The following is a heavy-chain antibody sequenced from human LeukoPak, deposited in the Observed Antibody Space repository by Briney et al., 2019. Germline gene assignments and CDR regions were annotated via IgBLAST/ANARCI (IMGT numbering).Heavy chain of an antibody. CDR3: ASQDSSGYYLIDY. J-gene: IGHJ4*02. CDR1: GGTFSSYA. CDR2: ITPILGIA. D-gene: IGHD3-22*01. V-gene: IGHV1-69*10. Sequence: SVKVSCKASGGTFSSYALSWVRQAPGQGLEWIGGITPILGIANYAQDLQGRVTITADKSTNTAYMELSGLRSEDTAVYYCASQDSSGYYLIDYWGQGTLVTVSS.